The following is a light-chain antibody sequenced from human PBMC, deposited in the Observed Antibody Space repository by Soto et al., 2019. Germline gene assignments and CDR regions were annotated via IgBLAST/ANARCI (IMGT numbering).Light chain of an antibody. CDR1: QDISNY. J-gene: IGKJ2*01. CDR3: QQYDNLPPYT. CDR2: DAS. V-gene: IGKV1-33*01. Sequence: DIQMTQSPSSLSASVGDRVTITCQASQDISNYLNWYQQKPGKAPKLLIYDASNLETGVTSRFSGSGSGTDFTLTISSLQPQDIASYYCQQYDNLPPYTFGQGTKLEIK.